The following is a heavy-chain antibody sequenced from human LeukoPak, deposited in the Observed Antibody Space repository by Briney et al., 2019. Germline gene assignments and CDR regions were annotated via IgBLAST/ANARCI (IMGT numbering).Heavy chain of an antibody. J-gene: IGHJ4*02. CDR3: AKDGSQYSGYDHFDS. Sequence: GRSLRLSCAASGFTFSSYGMHWVRQAPGKGLEWVAVISYDGSNKYYADSVKGRFTISRGNSKNTLYLQMNSLRAEDTAVYYCAKDGSQYSGYDHFDSWGQGTLVTVSS. V-gene: IGHV3-30*18. CDR2: ISYDGSNK. CDR1: GFTFSSYG. D-gene: IGHD5-12*01.